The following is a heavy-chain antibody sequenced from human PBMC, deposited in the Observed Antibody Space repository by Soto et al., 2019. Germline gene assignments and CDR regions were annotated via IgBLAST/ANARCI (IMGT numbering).Heavy chain of an antibody. CDR2: IYTSGST. CDR1: GGSFSGYY. V-gene: IGHV4-59*10. CDR3: ARGDYRGMDV. J-gene: IGHJ6*02. D-gene: IGHD4-4*01. Sequence: SETLSLTCAVYGGSFSGYYWSRIRQPAGKGLEWIGRIYTSGSTNYNPSLKSRVTMSVDTSKNQFSLKLSSVTAADTAVYYCARGDYRGMDVWGQGTTVTVSS.